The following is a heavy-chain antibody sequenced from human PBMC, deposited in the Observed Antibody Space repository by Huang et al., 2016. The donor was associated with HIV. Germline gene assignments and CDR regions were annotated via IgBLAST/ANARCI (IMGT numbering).Heavy chain of an antibody. Sequence: QVQLVQSGAEVKKPGSSVKVSCKASGGTFSSSAINWVRQAPGQGLEGMGGIIPIFGTANDAQKFQGRATITADESTSTAYMELSSLRSEDTAVYYCAREFYYDSSGYYFDYWGQGTLVTVSS. CDR1: GGTFSSSA. V-gene: IGHV1-69*01. CDR3: AREFYYDSSGYYFDY. J-gene: IGHJ4*02. CDR2: IIPIFGTA. D-gene: IGHD3-22*01.